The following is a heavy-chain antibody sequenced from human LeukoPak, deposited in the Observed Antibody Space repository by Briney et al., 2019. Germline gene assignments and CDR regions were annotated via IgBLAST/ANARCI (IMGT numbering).Heavy chain of an antibody. CDR2: ISSSSSYI. D-gene: IGHD2-2*01. Sequence: GGSLRLSCAASGFTFSSYSMNWVRQAPGKGLEWVSSISSSSSYIYYADSVKGRFTISRDNAKNSRYLQMNSLRAEDTAVYYCASCSTSCYEYYYYGMDVWGKGTTVTVSS. CDR1: GFTFSSYS. V-gene: IGHV3-21*01. CDR3: ASCSTSCYEYYYYGMDV. J-gene: IGHJ6*04.